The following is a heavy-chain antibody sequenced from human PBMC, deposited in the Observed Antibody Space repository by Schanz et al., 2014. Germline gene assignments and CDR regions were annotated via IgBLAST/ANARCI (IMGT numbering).Heavy chain of an antibody. J-gene: IGHJ5*02. CDR2: ISYDGRNK. CDR1: GFTLSSYA. V-gene: IGHV3-30-3*01. D-gene: IGHD2-15*01. CDR3: ARDLGGYDGGGGRLGP. Sequence: QVQMVESGGGVVQFGRSLRLSCAAYGFTLSSYAMHWVRQAPGKGLEWVAVISYDGRNKYYADSVKGRFTISRDNSKNTLYLQMNSLRADDTAVYYCARDLGGYDGGGGRLGPWGQGTLVTVSS.